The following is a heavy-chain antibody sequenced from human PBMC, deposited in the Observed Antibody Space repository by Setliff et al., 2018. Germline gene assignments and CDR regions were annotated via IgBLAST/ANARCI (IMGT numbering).Heavy chain of an antibody. CDR3: ARTDGTNLGYFDN. D-gene: IGHD2-8*01. Sequence: QPGGSLRLSCSASGFIFNNFWMSWVRQAPRKGLEWVANINQRESAKLYVDSVKGRFTISRDNAENSLYLQMTSLRAEDTAVYYCARTDGTNLGYFDNWGQGTLVTVSS. CDR2: INQRESAK. J-gene: IGHJ4*02. CDR1: GFIFNNFW. V-gene: IGHV3-7*03.